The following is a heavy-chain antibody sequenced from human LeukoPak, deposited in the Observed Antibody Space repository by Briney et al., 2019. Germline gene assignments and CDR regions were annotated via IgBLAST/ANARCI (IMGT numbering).Heavy chain of an antibody. CDR2: ISAYNGNT. D-gene: IGHD3-3*01. J-gene: IGHJ3*02. V-gene: IGHV1-18*01. Sequence: ASVKVSCKASGYTFTRYGISWVRQAPGQGLEWMGWISAYNGNTNYAQKLQGRVTMTTDASTSTAYMELRRLRSDDTAVYYCARGRITIFGVVSDAFDIWGQGTMVTVSS. CDR3: ARGRITIFGVVSDAFDI. CDR1: GYTFTRYG.